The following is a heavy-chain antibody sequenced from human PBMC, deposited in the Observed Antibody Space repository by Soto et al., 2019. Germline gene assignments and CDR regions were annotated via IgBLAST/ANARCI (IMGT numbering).Heavy chain of an antibody. Sequence: QVQLVQSGAEVKKPGASVKVSCKASGYTFTSYYMHWVRQAPGQGLEWMGIINPSGGSTGYAQKFQGRATRTRDKSTSPVYMELSSLRSEDTAVYYCARGRIYDYVWGSYAYWGQGTLVTVSS. CDR2: INPSGGST. V-gene: IGHV1-46*01. CDR3: ARGRIYDYVWGSYAY. J-gene: IGHJ4*02. CDR1: GYTFTSYY. D-gene: IGHD3-16*01.